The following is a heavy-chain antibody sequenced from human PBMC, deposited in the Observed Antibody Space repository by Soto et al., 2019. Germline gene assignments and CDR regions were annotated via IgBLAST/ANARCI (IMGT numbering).Heavy chain of an antibody. Sequence: GGSLRLSCAASGFTVSSNYMSWVRQAKGKGLEWVSVIYSGGSTYYADSVKGRFTISRDNSKNTLYLQMNSLRAEDTAVYYCAREGYCSGGSCYSHYYMDVCGKGTTVTVSS. D-gene: IGHD2-15*01. V-gene: IGHV3-66*01. CDR1: GFTVSSNY. CDR2: IYSGGST. J-gene: IGHJ6*03. CDR3: AREGYCSGGSCYSHYYMDV.